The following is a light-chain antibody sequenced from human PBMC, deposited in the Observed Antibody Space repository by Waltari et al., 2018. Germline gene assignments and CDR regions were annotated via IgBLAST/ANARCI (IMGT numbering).Light chain of an antibody. J-gene: IGKJ1*01. CDR2: KAS. Sequence: DIQMTQSPSTLSASVGNRATITCRASQSISGWLAWYQQKPGKAPKLLISKASTLESGVPSRFSGSGSGTEFTLTISSLQSDDFATYYCQQYNSNPWTFGQGTKVEI. V-gene: IGKV1-5*03. CDR3: QQYNSNPWT. CDR1: QSISGW.